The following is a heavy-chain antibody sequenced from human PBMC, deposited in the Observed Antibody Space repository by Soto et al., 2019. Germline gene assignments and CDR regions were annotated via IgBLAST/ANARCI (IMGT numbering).Heavy chain of an antibody. J-gene: IGHJ4*02. CDR2: INNSGST. D-gene: IGHD6-19*01. Sequence: QVQLQQWGAGLLKPSETLSLTCAVYGGSFSGYYWSWIRQPPGKGLEWIGEINNSGSTNYNPSLTSRVTISGDTSKDQFSLKLSSVTAADTAVYYCARNTRIAVAAGRFDYWGQGTLVTVSS. CDR3: ARNTRIAVAAGRFDY. V-gene: IGHV4-34*01. CDR1: GGSFSGYY.